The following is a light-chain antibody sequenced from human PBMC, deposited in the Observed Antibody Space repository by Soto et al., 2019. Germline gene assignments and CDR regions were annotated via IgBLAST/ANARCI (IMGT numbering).Light chain of an antibody. J-gene: IGKJ2*02. Sequence: EIVLTQYPATLSLSPGDRATLSCRASQSVGSYLAWYQQRPGQAPRLLIYDASNSAAGIPARFSGSGSGTDFTLTISSLEPEDFAIYYCQQRSSGPRTFGQGTKVEIK. CDR2: DAS. V-gene: IGKV3-11*01. CDR3: QQRSSGPRT. CDR1: QSVGSY.